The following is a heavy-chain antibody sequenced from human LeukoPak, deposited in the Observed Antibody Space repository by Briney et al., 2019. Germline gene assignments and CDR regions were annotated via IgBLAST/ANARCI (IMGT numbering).Heavy chain of an antibody. Sequence: SETLSLTCTVSGGSISSRDYYWAWIRQPPGKGLERIGSIYYSGSTYYNPSLKSRVTIFADTSKNQFSLKLSSVTAADTAVYYCAREVVAAGSDHWGQGTLVTVSS. D-gene: IGHD2-15*01. J-gene: IGHJ4*02. V-gene: IGHV4-39*02. CDR3: AREVVAAGSDH. CDR1: GGSISSRDYY. CDR2: IYYSGST.